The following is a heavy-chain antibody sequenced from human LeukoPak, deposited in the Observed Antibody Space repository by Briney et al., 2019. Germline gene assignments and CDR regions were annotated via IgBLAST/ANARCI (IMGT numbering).Heavy chain of an antibody. Sequence: GGSLRLSCAASGFTFSSYNMNWVRQAPGKGLEWVSSISSSSSYIYYADSVKGRFTISRDNAKNSLFLQMDSLRAEDTAVYYCARDHGSDFDYWGQGILVTVSS. CDR3: ARDHGSDFDY. J-gene: IGHJ4*02. V-gene: IGHV3-21*06. CDR1: GFTFSSYN. CDR2: ISSSSSYI.